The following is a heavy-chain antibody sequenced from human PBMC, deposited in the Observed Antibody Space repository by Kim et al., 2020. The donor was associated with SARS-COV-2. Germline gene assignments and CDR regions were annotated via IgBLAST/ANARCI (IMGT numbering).Heavy chain of an antibody. V-gene: IGHV3-30*04. J-gene: IGHJ6*02. Sequence: GGSLRLSCAASGFTFSSYAMHWVRQAPGNGLEWVAVISYDGSNKYYADSVKGRFTISRDNSKNTLYLQMNSLRAEDTAVYYCARGGYSSSWYSVEYYYYYYGMDVWGQGTTVTVSS. D-gene: IGHD6-13*01. CDR2: ISYDGSNK. CDR1: GFTFSSYA. CDR3: ARGGYSSSWYSVEYYYYYYGMDV.